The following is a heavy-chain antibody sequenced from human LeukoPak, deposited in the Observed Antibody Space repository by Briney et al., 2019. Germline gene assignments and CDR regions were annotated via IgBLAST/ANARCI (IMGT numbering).Heavy chain of an antibody. D-gene: IGHD1-26*01. CDR2: MNPNSGNT. CDR1: GYTFTSYD. CDR3: ARTGGPSGSYSGDY. Sequence: ASVKVSCKASGYTFTSYDINWVRQATGQGLGWMGWMNPNSGNTGYAQKFQGRVTMTRNTSISTAYMELSSLRSEDTAVYYCARTGGPSGSYSGDYWGQGTLVTVSS. V-gene: IGHV1-8*01. J-gene: IGHJ4*02.